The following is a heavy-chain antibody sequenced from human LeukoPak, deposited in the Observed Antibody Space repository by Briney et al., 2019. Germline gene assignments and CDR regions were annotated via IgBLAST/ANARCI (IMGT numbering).Heavy chain of an antibody. V-gene: IGHV4-30-2*01. CDR2: IYHSGST. Sequence: SETLSLTCTVSGGSISSGGYYWSWIRQPPGKGLEWIGYIYHSGSTYYNPSLKSRVTISVDRSKNQFSLKLSSVTAADTAVYYCARFPAMASGGDYWGQGTLVTVSS. CDR3: ARFPAMASGGDY. CDR1: GGSISSGGYY. D-gene: IGHD5-18*01. J-gene: IGHJ4*02.